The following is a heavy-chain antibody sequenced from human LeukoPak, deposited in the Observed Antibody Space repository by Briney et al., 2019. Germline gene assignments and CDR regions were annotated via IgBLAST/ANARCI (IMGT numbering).Heavy chain of an antibody. Sequence: SETLSLTCSVSGGSISSNFWSWIRQPPGKGLEWMGYIYSSGSTKYNPSLKSRVTISVDTSRGQFSLKLSSVTAADTAVYYCARFPRYDFWNWGQGTLVTVSS. CDR1: GGSISSNF. CDR2: IYSSGST. D-gene: IGHD3-3*01. V-gene: IGHV4-4*08. CDR3: ARFPRYDFWN. J-gene: IGHJ4*02.